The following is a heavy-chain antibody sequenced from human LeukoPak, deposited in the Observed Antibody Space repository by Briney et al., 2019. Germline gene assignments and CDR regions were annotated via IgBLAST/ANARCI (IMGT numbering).Heavy chain of an antibody. J-gene: IGHJ6*03. CDR1: GFTFEDYA. CDR2: MSWNSGSI. V-gene: IGHV3-9*01. Sequence: TGGSLRLSCAASGFTFEDYAMHWVRQAPGKGLEGVAGMSWNSGSIGYADAVKGRFTISRDNAKNSLYLQMNSLRDEDTALYYCAKDISYCSSTSCQRWEYMDVWGKGTTVTVSS. CDR3: AKDISYCSSTSCQRWEYMDV. D-gene: IGHD2-2*01.